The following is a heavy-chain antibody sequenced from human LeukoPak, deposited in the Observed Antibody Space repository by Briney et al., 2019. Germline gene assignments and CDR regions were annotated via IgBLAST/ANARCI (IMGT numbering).Heavy chain of an antibody. Sequence: GGSLRLSCVLSTFTKSWMNWVRQAPGKGLEWVGRVKNRGDGMATDYAAPVKGRFIISRDDSKKTVYLQMDSLKTEDTAVYFCTTEYFGGFEYWGQGTLVTVSS. CDR3: TTEYFGGFEY. V-gene: IGHV3-15*07. CDR2: VKNRGDGMAT. D-gene: IGHD3-16*01. CDR1: TFTKSW. J-gene: IGHJ4*02.